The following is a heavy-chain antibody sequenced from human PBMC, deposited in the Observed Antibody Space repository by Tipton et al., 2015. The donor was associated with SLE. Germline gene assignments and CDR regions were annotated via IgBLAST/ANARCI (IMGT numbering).Heavy chain of an antibody. V-gene: IGHV4-39*07. CDR1: GGSISSGGYY. CDR3: ARSTDQNWFDP. Sequence: TLSLTCTVSGGSISSGGYYWSWIRQPPGKGLEWIGEVFRGGSTNYSPSLESRVTITVDMSKNQFSLRLISVTAADTAVYYCARSTDQNWFDPWGQGTLVTVSS. CDR2: VFRGGST. J-gene: IGHJ5*02. D-gene: IGHD2-2*01.